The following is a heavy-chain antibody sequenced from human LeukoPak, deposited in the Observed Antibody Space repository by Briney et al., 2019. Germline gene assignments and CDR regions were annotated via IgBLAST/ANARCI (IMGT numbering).Heavy chain of an antibody. CDR2: IRQDGSEK. CDR1: GFTFSSYW. CDR3: ARESGYCSGGSCRTIPMDV. Sequence: GGSLRLSCAASGFTFSSYWMSWVRQAPGKGLEWVANIRQDGSEKYYVDSVKGRFTISRDNAKNSLYLQMNSLRAEDTAVYYCARESGYCSGGSCRTIPMDVWGQGTTVTVSS. J-gene: IGHJ6*02. D-gene: IGHD2-15*01. V-gene: IGHV3-7*01.